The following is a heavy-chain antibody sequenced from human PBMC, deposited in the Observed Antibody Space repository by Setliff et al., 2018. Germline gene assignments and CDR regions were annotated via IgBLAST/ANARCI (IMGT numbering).Heavy chain of an antibody. CDR3: AKLGIDDFDI. CDR2: IHYDENER. J-gene: IGHJ3*02. V-gene: IGHV3-30*02. Sequence: GESLKISCVASGFPLAIYGIHCVRQAPGKGLEWVAFIHYDENERHYADSVKGRFTISRDDNTVYLQMNGLRPEDTAVYFCAKLGIDDFDIWGQGTMVTVSS. CDR1: GFPLAIYG. D-gene: IGHD7-27*01.